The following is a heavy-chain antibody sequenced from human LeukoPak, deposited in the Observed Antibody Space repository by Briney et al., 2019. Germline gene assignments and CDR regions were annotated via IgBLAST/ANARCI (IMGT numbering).Heavy chain of an antibody. CDR3: ARVVADSSGWETLDY. CDR2: INPSGGST. V-gene: IGHV1-46*01. CDR1: GYTFTSHG. D-gene: IGHD6-19*01. J-gene: IGHJ4*02. Sequence: ASVKVSCKASGYTFTSHGITWVRQAPGQGLEWMGIINPSGGSTTYSQKFQGRATMTRDTSTSTVYMELSSLRSEDTAVYYCARVVADSSGWETLDYWGQGTLVTVSS.